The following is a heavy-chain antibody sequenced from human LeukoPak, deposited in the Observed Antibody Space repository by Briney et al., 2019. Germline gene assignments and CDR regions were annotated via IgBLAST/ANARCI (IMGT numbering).Heavy chain of an antibody. Sequence: GGSLRLSCAASGFTFSIFWMSWVRQAPGRGLEWVTNIKEDGSQKNYMGSVKGRFTISRDNAKNSLHLQMNSLRAEDTAVYYCARFPGGMDVWGQGTTVTVSS. V-gene: IGHV3-7*01. CDR1: GFTFSIFW. J-gene: IGHJ6*02. CDR3: ARFPGGMDV. CDR2: IKEDGSQK.